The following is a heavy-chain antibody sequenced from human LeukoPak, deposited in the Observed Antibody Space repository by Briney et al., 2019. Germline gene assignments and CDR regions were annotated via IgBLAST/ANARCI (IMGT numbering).Heavy chain of an antibody. D-gene: IGHD5-24*01. V-gene: IGHV1-2*02. CDR3: ARGVRWLQHYYYYYYMGV. J-gene: IGHJ6*03. CDR2: INPNSGGT. CDR1: GYTLTGYY. Sequence: GASVKVSCKASGYTLTGYYMHWVRQAPGQGLEWMGWINPNSGGTNYAQKFQGRVTMTRDTSISTAYMELSSLRSEDTAVYYCARGVRWLQHYYYYYYMGVWGKGTTVTISS.